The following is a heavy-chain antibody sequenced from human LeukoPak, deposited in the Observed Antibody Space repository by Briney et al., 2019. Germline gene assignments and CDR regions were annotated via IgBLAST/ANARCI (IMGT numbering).Heavy chain of an antibody. CDR3: TTDGIRWYKY. D-gene: IGHD4-23*01. CDR1: GFTFSGAW. CDR2: IKTKTDGGTT. J-gene: IGHJ4*02. Sequence: GGSLRLSCAASGFTFSGAWMSWVRQAPGKGLEWVGRIKTKTDGGTTDYAAPVKGRFTFSRDDSKNTLYLQMNSLKTEDTAVYFCTTDGIRWYKYWGQGTLVTVSS. V-gene: IGHV3-15*01.